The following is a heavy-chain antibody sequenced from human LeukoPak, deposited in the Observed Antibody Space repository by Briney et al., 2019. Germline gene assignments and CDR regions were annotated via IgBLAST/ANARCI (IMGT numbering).Heavy chain of an antibody. CDR3: AKPTKGSGSFLIDF. V-gene: IGHV3-33*06. Sequence: PGGSLRLSCAASGFTFSSYGMHWARQAPGKGLEWVAVIWNDGSDKYYADSVKGRFTISRDNSKNTLYLQMNSLRAEDTAVYYCAKPTKGSGSFLIDFWGQGTLVIVSS. CDR1: GFTFSSYG. D-gene: IGHD1-26*01. CDR2: IWNDGSDK. J-gene: IGHJ4*02.